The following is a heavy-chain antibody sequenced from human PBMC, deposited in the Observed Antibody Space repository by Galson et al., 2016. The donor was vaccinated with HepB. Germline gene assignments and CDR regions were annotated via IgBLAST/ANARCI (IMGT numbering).Heavy chain of an antibody. CDR3: ATWGFTLGVDH. J-gene: IGHJ4*02. V-gene: IGHV3-30*19. CDR1: GFVFSSYG. CDR2: ISDNGSNK. Sequence: SLRLSCAASGFVFSSYGIHWVRQAPGKGLEWVAVISDNGSNKYYADSVKGRFTISRDNSEHTLYLQMSSLRTEDTAMYYCATWGFTLGVDHWGQGTLVTVSS. D-gene: IGHD3-16*01.